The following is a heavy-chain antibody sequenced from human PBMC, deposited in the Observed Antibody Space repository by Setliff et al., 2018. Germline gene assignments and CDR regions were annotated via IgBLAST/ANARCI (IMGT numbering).Heavy chain of an antibody. D-gene: IGHD3-22*01. CDR2: MYASGTA. Sequence: SETLSLTCTVSGGSISSSSHYWGWIRQPAVKGLEWIGHMYASGTAKYNPSLKTRVTISLDTSKNQFSLKLNSVTAADTAVYYCARGVTSGGYWGQSYHYLDVWGKGTTVTVSS. CDR3: ARGVTSGGYWGQSYHYLDV. V-gene: IGHV4-61*09. CDR1: GGSISSSSHY. J-gene: IGHJ6*03.